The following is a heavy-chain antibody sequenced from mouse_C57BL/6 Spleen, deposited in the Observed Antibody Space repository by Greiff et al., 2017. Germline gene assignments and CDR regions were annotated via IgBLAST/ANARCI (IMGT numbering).Heavy chain of an antibody. V-gene: IGHV1-22*01. D-gene: IGHD1-1*01. CDR3: CSGSSPYYAMDY. J-gene: IGHJ4*01. CDR1: GYTFTDYH. CDR2: INPNNGET. Sequence: EVKLMESGPELVKPGASVKMSCQASGYTFTDYHMHWVKQSHGKSLEWIGYINPNNGETSYNQNFKGKATLTINNSSSTAYMELRSLTSEDSAVYYCCSGSSPYYAMDYWGQGTSVTVS.